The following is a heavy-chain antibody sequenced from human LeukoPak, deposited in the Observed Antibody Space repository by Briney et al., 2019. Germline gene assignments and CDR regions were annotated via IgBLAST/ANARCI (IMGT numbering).Heavy chain of an antibody. D-gene: IGHD3-10*01. CDR3: ARGDGWFGELLNFDN. J-gene: IGHJ4*02. CDR1: GFTFSSYS. V-gene: IGHV3-48*02. Sequence: GGSLRLSCAASGFTFSSYSMNWVRQAPGKGLEWVSYISSSSKTIYYADSVKGRFTISRDNAKNSLYLQMNSLRDEDSAVYYCARGDGWFGELLNFDNWGQGTLVTVSS. CDR2: ISSSSKTI.